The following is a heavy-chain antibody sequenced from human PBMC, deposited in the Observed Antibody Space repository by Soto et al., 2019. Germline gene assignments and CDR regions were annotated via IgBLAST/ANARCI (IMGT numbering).Heavy chain of an antibody. Sequence: GASVKVSCKASGYTFTSYGISWVRQAPGQGLEWMGWISAYNGNTNYAQKLQGRVTMTTDTSTSTAYMELRSLRSDDTAVYYCAGYPLQAYFQKCFDPWGQGTLVTVSS. CDR1: GYTFTSYG. D-gene: IGHD2-2*01. J-gene: IGHJ5*02. CDR2: ISAYNGNT. CDR3: AGYPLQAYFQKCFDP. V-gene: IGHV1-18*01.